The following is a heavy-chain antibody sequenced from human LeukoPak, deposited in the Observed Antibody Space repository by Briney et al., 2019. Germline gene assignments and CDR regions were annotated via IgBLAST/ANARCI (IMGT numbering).Heavy chain of an antibody. Sequence: GGSLRLSCAASGFTFSSYGMHWVRQAPGKGLEWVAVIWYDGNNKYYADSVKGRFTISRDNSKNTLYLQMNSLRAEDTAVYYCAKEGVTTWYYGMDVWGQGTTVTVSS. CDR1: GFTFSSYG. V-gene: IGHV3-33*06. J-gene: IGHJ6*02. CDR3: AKEGVTTWYYGMDV. CDR2: IWYDGNNK. D-gene: IGHD4-11*01.